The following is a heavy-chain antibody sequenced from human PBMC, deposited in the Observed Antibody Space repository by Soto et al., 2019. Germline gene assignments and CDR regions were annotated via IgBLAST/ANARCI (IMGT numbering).Heavy chain of an antibody. D-gene: IGHD3-10*01. Sequence: SETLSLTCAVYGGSFSGYYWSWIRQPPGKGLEWIGEINHSGSTNYNPSLKSRVTISVDTSKNQFSLKLSSVTAADTAVYYCARSRGYYGSGSYYGMDVWGQGTTVTVSS. CDR1: GGSFSGYY. V-gene: IGHV4-34*01. CDR3: ARSRGYYGSGSYYGMDV. CDR2: INHSGST. J-gene: IGHJ6*02.